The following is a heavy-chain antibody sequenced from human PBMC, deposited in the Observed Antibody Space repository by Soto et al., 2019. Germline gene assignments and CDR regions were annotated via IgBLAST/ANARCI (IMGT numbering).Heavy chain of an antibody. CDR2: IWYDGSNK. J-gene: IGHJ4*02. CDR3: ARDRPRRGRITSFGAVHREDPFAY. Sequence: GGSLRLSCAASGFTFSSYGMHWVRQAPGKGLEWVAVIWYDGSNKYYADSVKGRFTISRDNSKNTLYLQMNSLKAEDTALYYCARDRPRRGRITSFGAVHREDPFAYWGQGTLVTVSS. D-gene: IGHD3-3*01. CDR1: GFTFSSYG. V-gene: IGHV3-33*01.